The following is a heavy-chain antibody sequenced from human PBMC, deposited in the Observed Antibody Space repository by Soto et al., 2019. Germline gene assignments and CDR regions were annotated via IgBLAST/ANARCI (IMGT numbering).Heavy chain of an antibody. CDR3: ERDTVLTGMFDF. J-gene: IGHJ4*02. Sequence: SETLSLTCTVSGGSIGSYHWSWVRQPPGKGLEWIASVYYTGTTNYNPSLGSRVTISIDAPGNRFSMEITSVTAAETAIYYCERDTVLTGMFDFWGQGTLVTVSS. D-gene: IGHD4-17*01. V-gene: IGHV4-59*01. CDR2: VYYTGTT. CDR1: GGSIGSYH.